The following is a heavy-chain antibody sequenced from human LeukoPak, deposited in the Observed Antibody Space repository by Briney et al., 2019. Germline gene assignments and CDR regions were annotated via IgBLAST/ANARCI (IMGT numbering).Heavy chain of an antibody. CDR2: INPSGGTT. CDR3: ALSSGYF. D-gene: IGHD3-22*01. V-gene: IGHV1-46*01. CDR1: GNTFTDYY. J-gene: IGHJ3*01. Sequence: GASVKVSCKASGNTFTDYYIHWVRQAPGQGLEWMGIINPSGGTTRYAQKFQGRVTMTRDTSTSTVYMELSSLKSEDTAVYYCALSSGYFWGQGTMVTVSS.